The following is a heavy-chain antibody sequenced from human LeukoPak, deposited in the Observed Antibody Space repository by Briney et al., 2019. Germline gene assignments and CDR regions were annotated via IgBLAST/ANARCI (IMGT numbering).Heavy chain of an antibody. Sequence: GGSLRLSCAASGFTFSSYSMNWVRQAPGKGLEWASSISSSSSYIYYADSVKGRFTISRDNAKNSLYLQMNSLRAEDTAVYYCARDGAWAIFGVVSRNDAFDIWGQGTMVTVSS. CDR2: ISSSSSYI. CDR3: ARDGAWAIFGVVSRNDAFDI. V-gene: IGHV3-21*01. D-gene: IGHD3-3*01. CDR1: GFTFSSYS. J-gene: IGHJ3*02.